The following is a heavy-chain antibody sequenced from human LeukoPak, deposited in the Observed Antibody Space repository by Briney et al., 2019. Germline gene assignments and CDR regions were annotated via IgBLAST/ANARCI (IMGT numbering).Heavy chain of an antibody. CDR2: INPNSGGI. D-gene: IGHD2-2*01. CDR1: GYTFTGYY. J-gene: IGHJ4*02. V-gene: IGHV1-2*02. CDR3: ARVLGYCSSTSCPWPDY. Sequence: ASVKVSCKASGYTFTGYYMHWVRQAPGQGLEWMGWINPNSGGINYAQKFQGRVTMTRDMSISTAYMELSRLRSDDTAVYYCARVLGYCSSTSCPWPDYWGQGTLVSVSS.